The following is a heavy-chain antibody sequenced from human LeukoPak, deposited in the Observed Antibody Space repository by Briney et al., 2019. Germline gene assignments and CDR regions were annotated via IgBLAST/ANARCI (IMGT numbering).Heavy chain of an antibody. Sequence: GGSLRLSCAASGFTFSSYGMHWVRQAPGKGLEWVAFIRYDGSNKYYADSVKGRFTISRDNSKNTPYLQMNSLRAEDTAVYYCAKGTDPTLGYCSSTSCLGAFDIWGQGTMVTVSS. D-gene: IGHD2-2*01. CDR2: IRYDGSNK. CDR1: GFTFSSYG. V-gene: IGHV3-30*02. CDR3: AKGTDPTLGYCSSTSCLGAFDI. J-gene: IGHJ3*02.